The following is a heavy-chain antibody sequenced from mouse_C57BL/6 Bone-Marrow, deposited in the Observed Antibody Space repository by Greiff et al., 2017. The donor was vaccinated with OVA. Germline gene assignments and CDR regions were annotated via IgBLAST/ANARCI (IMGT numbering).Heavy chain of an antibody. CDR2: IDPSDSYT. CDR1: GYTFTSYW. Sequence: VQLQQPGAELVKPGASVKLSCKASGYTFTSYWMQWVKQRPGQGLEWIGEIDPSDSYTNYNQKFKGKATLTVDTSSSTAYMQLSSLTSEDSAVYYCARSANWYYFDYWGQGTTLTVSS. V-gene: IGHV1-50*01. CDR3: ARSANWYYFDY. J-gene: IGHJ2*01. D-gene: IGHD4-1*02.